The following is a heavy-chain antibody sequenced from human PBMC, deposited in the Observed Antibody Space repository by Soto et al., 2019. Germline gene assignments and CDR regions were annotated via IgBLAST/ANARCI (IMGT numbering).Heavy chain of an antibody. D-gene: IGHD3-3*01. J-gene: IGHJ6*02. CDR1: GGSFSGYY. Sequence: SETLSLTCAVYGGSFSGYYWSWIRQPPGKGLEWIGEINHSGSTNYNPSLKSRVTISVDTSKNQFSLKLSSVTAADTAVYYCARYRFRGITIFGVADAYYYGMDVWGQGTTVTVSS. V-gene: IGHV4-34*01. CDR3: ARYRFRGITIFGVADAYYYGMDV. CDR2: INHSGST.